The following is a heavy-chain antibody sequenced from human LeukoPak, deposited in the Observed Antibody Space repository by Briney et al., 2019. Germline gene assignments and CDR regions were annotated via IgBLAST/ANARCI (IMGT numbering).Heavy chain of an antibody. CDR2: IDPSDSYT. J-gene: IGHJ4*02. V-gene: IGHV5-10-1*01. Sequence: GESLKISCQGSGYSFTSYWISWVRQMPGKGLEWMGRIDPSDSYTNYSPSFQGHVTISADKSISTAYLQWSSLKASDTAMYYCARRRSGSYSNFDYWGQGTLVTVSS. D-gene: IGHD1-26*01. CDR3: ARRRSGSYSNFDY. CDR1: GYSFTSYW.